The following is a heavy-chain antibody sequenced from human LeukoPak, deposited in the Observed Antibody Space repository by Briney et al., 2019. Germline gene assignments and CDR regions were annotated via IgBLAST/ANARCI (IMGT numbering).Heavy chain of an antibody. Sequence: GGPLRLSCAASGFTFDDYAMHWVRQAPGKGLEWVSLISGDGGSTYYADSVKGRFTISRDNSKNSLYLQMNSLRTEDTALYYCAKDGYYDFWSGYSEADYWGQGTLVTVSS. J-gene: IGHJ4*02. CDR1: GFTFDDYA. V-gene: IGHV3-43*02. CDR3: AKDGYYDFWSGYSEADY. D-gene: IGHD3-3*01. CDR2: ISGDGGST.